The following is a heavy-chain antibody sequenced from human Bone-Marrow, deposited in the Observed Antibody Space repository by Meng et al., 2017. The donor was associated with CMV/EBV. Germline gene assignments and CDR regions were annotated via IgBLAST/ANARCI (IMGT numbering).Heavy chain of an antibody. CDR3: ARDTKPDIVVVPAAIPFDY. CDR1: GFTFSSYG. V-gene: IGHV3-48*03. CDR2: IGSSGSTI. D-gene: IGHD2-2*01. Sequence: GESLKISCAASGFTFSSYGMNWVRQAPGKGLEWVSYIGSSGSTIYYADSVKGRFTISRDNAKNSLYLQRNSLRAEDTAVYYCARDTKPDIVVVPAAIPFDYWGQGTLVTVSS. J-gene: IGHJ4*02.